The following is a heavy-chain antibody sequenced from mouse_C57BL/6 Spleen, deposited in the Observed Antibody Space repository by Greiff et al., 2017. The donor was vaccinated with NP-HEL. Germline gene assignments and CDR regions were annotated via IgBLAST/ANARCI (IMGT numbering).Heavy chain of an antibody. J-gene: IGHJ2*01. CDR2: IDPSDSYT. Sequence: QVQLQQPGAELVKPGASVKLSCKASGYTFTSYWMQWLKQRPGQGLEWIGEIDPSDSYTNYNQKFKGKATLTVDTSSSTAYMQLSSLTSEDSAVYYGARVGGGYYFDYWGQGTTLTVSS. CDR1: GYTFTSYW. CDR3: ARVGGGYYFDY. V-gene: IGHV1-50*01.